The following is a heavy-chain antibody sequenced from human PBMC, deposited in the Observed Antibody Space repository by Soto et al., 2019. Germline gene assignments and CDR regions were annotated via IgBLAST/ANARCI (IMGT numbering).Heavy chain of an antibody. CDR1: GFTFSSYG. D-gene: IGHD5-12*01. V-gene: IGHV3-30*02. CDR3: ATGSGYSGYDYRGANIQFDY. CDR2: ICDGGSST. J-gene: IGHJ4*02. Sequence: GGSLRLSCAASGFTFSSYGMHWVRQAPGKGLEWVAVICDGGSSTYYADSVKGRFTISRDNSKNTLYLQMSSLRSEDTAVYYCATGSGYSGYDYRGANIQFDYWGQGTLVTVSS.